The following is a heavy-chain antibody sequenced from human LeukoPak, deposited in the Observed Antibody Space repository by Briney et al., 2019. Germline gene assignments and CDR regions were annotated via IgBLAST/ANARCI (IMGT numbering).Heavy chain of an antibody. J-gene: IGHJ4*02. CDR1: GFTFSSYW. CDR3: ARGWGAVAVRLDY. Sequence: GRSLRLSCAASGFTFSSYWMSWVRQAPGKGLEWVANIKQDGSEKYYVDSVKGRFTISRDNAKNSLYLQMNSLRAEDTAVYYCARGWGAVAVRLDYWGQGTLVTVSS. CDR2: IKQDGSEK. D-gene: IGHD6-19*01. V-gene: IGHV3-7*01.